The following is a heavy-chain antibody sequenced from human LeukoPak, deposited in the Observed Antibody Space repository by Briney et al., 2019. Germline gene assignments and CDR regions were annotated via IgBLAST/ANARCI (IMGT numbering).Heavy chain of an antibody. CDR1: GYTFTSYG. CDR2: ISAYNGNT. J-gene: IGHJ6*02. CDR3: ARDNGITIFGVVLIGMDV. V-gene: IGHV1-18*01. Sequence: ASVKVSCKASGYTFTSYGISWVRQAPGQGLEWMGWISAYNGNTNYAQKLQGRVTMTTDTSTSTAYMELRSLRSDDTAVYYCARDNGITIFGVVLIGMDVWGLGTTVTVSS. D-gene: IGHD3-3*01.